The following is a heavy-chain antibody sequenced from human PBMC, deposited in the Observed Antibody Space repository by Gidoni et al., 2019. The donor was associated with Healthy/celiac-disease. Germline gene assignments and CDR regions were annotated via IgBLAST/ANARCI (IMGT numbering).Heavy chain of an antibody. J-gene: IGHJ5*02. Sequence: GLEWIGEINHSGSTNYNPSLKSRVTISVDTSKNQFSLKLSSVTAADTAVYYCASRPYRDLPTPTQNWFDPWGQGTLVTVSS. CDR3: ASRPYRDLPTPTQNWFDP. V-gene: IGHV4-34*01. CDR2: INHSGST. D-gene: IGHD4-4*01.